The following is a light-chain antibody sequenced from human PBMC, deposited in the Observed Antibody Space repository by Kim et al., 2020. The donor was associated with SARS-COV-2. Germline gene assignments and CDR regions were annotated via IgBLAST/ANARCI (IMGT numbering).Light chain of an antibody. CDR3: QVWDSSSDHWV. J-gene: IGLJ2*01. CDR2: YDS. CDR1: NIGSKS. V-gene: IGLV3-21*04. Sequence: SYELTQPTSVSVAPGKTVRITCGGNNIGSKSVHWYQQKPGQAPVLVIYYDSDRPSGIPERFSGSNSGNTATLTISRVEAGDEADYYCQVWDSSSDHWVFGGGTQLTVL.